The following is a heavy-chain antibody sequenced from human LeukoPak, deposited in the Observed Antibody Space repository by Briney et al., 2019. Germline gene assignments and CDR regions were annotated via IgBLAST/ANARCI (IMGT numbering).Heavy chain of an antibody. J-gene: IGHJ4*02. Sequence: SEALSLTCTVSGGSISSYYWSWIRQPPGKGLEWIGYIYYSGSTNCNPSLKSRVTISVDTSKNQFSLKLSSVTAADTAVYYCARGSYDILTGYSTDYWGQGTLVTVSS. CDR2: IYYSGST. V-gene: IGHV4-59*01. CDR1: GGSISSYY. D-gene: IGHD3-9*01. CDR3: ARGSYDILTGYSTDY.